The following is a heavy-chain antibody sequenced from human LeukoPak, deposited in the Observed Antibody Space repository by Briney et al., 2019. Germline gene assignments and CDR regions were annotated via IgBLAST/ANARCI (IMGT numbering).Heavy chain of an antibody. CDR3: ARDFYDSSGYYFDY. D-gene: IGHD3-22*01. V-gene: IGHV3-23*01. J-gene: IGHJ4*02. Sequence: QPGGSLRLSCAASGFTFSGYTMSWVRQAPGKGLEWVSAVSAGGEKTYYADSVKGRFTISRENSKGTLYLQMNSLRAEDTALYYCARDFYDSSGYYFDYWGQGTLVTVSS. CDR2: VSAGGEKT. CDR1: GFTFSGYT.